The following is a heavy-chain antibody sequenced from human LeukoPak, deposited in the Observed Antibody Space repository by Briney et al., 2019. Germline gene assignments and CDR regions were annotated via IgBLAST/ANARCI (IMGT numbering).Heavy chain of an antibody. J-gene: IGHJ6*02. CDR2: ISAYNGNT. CDR1: GYTFTSYG. CDR3: ARDKWGHTAERAVMDV. Sequence: ASVKVSCKASGYTFTSYGISWVRQAPGQGLEWMGWISAYNGNTNYAQKLQGRVTMTTDTSTSTAYMELRSLRSDDTAVYYCARDKWGHTAERAVMDVWGQGTTVTVSS. V-gene: IGHV1-18*01. D-gene: IGHD5-18*01.